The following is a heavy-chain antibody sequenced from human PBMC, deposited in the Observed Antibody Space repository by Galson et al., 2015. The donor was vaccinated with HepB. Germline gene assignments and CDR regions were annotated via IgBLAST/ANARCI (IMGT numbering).Heavy chain of an antibody. J-gene: IGHJ5*02. CDR1: GGTFSSYA. V-gene: IGHV1-69*13. CDR3: ARVGGRLGYCSGGSCSNWFDP. D-gene: IGHD2-15*01. Sequence: SVKVSCKASGGTFSSYAVSWVRQAPGQGLEWMGGIIPILGTPNYAQKFQDRVTITADESTGISHMELSSLRSEDTAVYYCARVGGRLGYCSGGSCSNWFDPWGQGTLVSVSS. CDR2: IIPILGTP.